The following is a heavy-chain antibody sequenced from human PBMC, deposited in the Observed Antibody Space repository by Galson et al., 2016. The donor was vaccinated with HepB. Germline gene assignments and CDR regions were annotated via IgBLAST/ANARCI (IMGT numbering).Heavy chain of an antibody. Sequence: SLRLSCAASGFTFSTYAMHWVRQAPGKGLEWVGVISFDGSKNHYADSVKGRFTISRDNSKNMVYLQMNSLRADDTAVYYCAKDRVNWNSPHFDSWGQGTLVTVSS. V-gene: IGHV3-30*18. J-gene: IGHJ4*02. CDR1: GFTFSTYA. D-gene: IGHD1-7*01. CDR3: AKDRVNWNSPHFDS. CDR2: ISFDGSKN.